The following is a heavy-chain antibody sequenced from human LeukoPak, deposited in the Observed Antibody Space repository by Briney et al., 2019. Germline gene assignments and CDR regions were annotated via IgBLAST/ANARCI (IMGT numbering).Heavy chain of an antibody. CDR1: GGSISSHY. D-gene: IGHD6-25*01. J-gene: IGHJ6*03. V-gene: IGHV4-59*11. CDR3: ARDGLRAEYYYYYYMDV. Sequence: SETLSLTCTVSGGSISSHYWSWIRQPPGKGLESIRYIYYSGSTNYNPSLKSRVTISVDMSKNQFSLKLSSVTAADTAVYYCARDGLRAEYYYYYYMDVWGKGNTVTVSS. CDR2: IYYSGST.